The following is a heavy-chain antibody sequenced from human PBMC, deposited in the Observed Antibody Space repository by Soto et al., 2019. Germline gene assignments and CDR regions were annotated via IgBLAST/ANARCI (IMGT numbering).Heavy chain of an antibody. V-gene: IGHV3-48*03. CDR2: ISNDGTTT. CDR3: TRGWVDGLHFDS. Sequence: EVHLVESGGGLVQPGGSLRLSCAFTSNSYEMNWVRQAPGKGLEWVSKISNDGTTTDYPDSVKGRFTVSRDNAKNSLYLQMNSLRVEDTALYYCTRGWVDGLHFDSWGQGTLVTVSS. J-gene: IGHJ4*02. D-gene: IGHD5-12*01. CDR1: TSNSYE.